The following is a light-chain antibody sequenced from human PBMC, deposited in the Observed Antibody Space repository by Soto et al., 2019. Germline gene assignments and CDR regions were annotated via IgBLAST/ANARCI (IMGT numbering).Light chain of an antibody. V-gene: IGLV1-40*01. J-gene: IGLJ3*02. CDR2: GNR. CDR3: QAYDYSLTASV. CDR1: NSNLGAGYD. Sequence: QSVLTQPPSVSGAPGQRVTISCTGNNSNLGAGYDVHWYQQLPGAAPKLVIFGNRNRPSGVPERFSGSKSGTSASLAITGLQADDEADYYCQAYDYSLTASVCGGGTKLTVL.